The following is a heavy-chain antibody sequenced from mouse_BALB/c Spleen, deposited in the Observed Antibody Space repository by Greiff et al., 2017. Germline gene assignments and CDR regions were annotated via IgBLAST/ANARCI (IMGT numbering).Heavy chain of an antibody. J-gene: IGHJ3*01. CDR3: ARSSYGYLAY. CDR1: GYTFTSYW. CDR2: INPSNGRT. D-gene: IGHD2-2*01. V-gene: IGHV1S81*02. Sequence: QVQLQQPGAELVKPGASVKLSCKASGYTFTSYWMHWVKQRPGQGLEWIGEINPSNGRTNYNEKFKSKATLTVDKSSSTAYMQLSSLTSEDSAVYYCARSSYGYLAYWGQGTLVTVSA.